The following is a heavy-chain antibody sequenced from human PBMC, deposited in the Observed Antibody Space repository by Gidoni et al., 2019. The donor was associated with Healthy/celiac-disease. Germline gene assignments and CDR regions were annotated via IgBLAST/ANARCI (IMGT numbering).Heavy chain of an antibody. Sequence: QVQLVDSAGGLVQPGRSLRLSCAASGFTFRSYAMHWVRQAPGKGLEWVAVISYDGSNKYYEDSVKGRFTISRDNSKNTLYLQMNSLRAEDTAVYYCARAGYSSNWGQGTLVTVSS. CDR3: ARAGYSSN. D-gene: IGHD6-13*01. CDR1: GFTFRSYA. V-gene: IGHV3-30*04. J-gene: IGHJ4*02. CDR2: ISYDGSNK.